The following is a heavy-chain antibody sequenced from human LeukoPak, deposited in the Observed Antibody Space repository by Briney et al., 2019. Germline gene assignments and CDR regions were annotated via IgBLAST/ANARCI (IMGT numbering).Heavy chain of an antibody. D-gene: IGHD2-15*01. J-gene: IGHJ4*02. CDR2: ISGSVGIT. CDR3: AARPGEVAVPFDY. V-gene: IGHV3-23*01. CDR1: GFTFSTFA. Sequence: GGSLRLSCAASGFTFSTFAMTWVRQAPGKGLEWVSLISGSVGITYYADSVNGRFTISRDNSKNTLYLQMHSLRAEDTAVYYCAARPGEVAVPFDYWGQGPLVTVSS.